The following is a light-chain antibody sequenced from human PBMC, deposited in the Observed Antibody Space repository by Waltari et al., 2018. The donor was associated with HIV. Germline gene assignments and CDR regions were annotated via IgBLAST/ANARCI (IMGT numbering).Light chain of an antibody. J-gene: IGLJ3*02. CDR1: SSDIGAYTR. V-gene: IGLV2-18*02. CDR3: SSYTTSSTWV. Sequence: QSALTQPPSVSGSLGQSVTISCTGTSSDIGAYTRVSWYQQSPGTAPKLRIYEVTHRPSGVPVRFSGSKSGNTASLTISGLQADDEADYYCSSYTTSSTWVFGGGTKLTVL. CDR2: EVT.